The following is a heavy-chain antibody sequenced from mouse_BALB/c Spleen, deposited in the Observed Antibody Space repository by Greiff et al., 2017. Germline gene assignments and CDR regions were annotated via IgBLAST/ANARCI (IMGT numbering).Heavy chain of an antibody. J-gene: IGHJ4*01. D-gene: IGHD2-1*01. CDR2: IWSGGGT. Sequence: QVQLKESGPGLVQPSQSLSITCTVSGFSLTSYGVHWVRQSPGKGLEWLGVIWSGGGTDYNAAFISRLSISKDNSKSQVFFKMNSLQANDTAIYYCARKGHYGSAMDYWGQGTSVTVSS. CDR3: ARKGHYGSAMDY. V-gene: IGHV2-2*02. CDR1: GFSLTSYG.